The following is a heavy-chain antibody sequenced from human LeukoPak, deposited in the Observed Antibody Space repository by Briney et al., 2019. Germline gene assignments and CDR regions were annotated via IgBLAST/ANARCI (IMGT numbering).Heavy chain of an antibody. Sequence: GESLKISCKGSGYSFTSYWIGWVRQMPGKGPEWMGIIYPGDSDTRCSPSFQGQVTISADKSISTAYLQWSSLKASDTAMYYCARLRDYYDSSGYYYDAFDIWGQGTMVTVSS. V-gene: IGHV5-51*01. CDR3: ARLRDYYDSSGYYYDAFDI. J-gene: IGHJ3*02. CDR1: GYSFTSYW. CDR2: IYPGDSDT. D-gene: IGHD3-22*01.